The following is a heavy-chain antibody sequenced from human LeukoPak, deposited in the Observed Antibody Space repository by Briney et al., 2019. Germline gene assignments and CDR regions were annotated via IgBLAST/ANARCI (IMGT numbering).Heavy chain of an antibody. D-gene: IGHD1-26*01. CDR3: ARGGVGATVNY. V-gene: IGHV1-18*01. Sequence: ASVKVSCKASGYTFTSYGISWVRQAPGQGLEWMRGISTYNANTNYAEKLQGRVTMTPDTPTSTAYMELRSLISDDTAVYYCARGGVGATVNYWGKGTLVTVSS. CDR1: GYTFTSYG. J-gene: IGHJ4*02. CDR2: ISTYNANT.